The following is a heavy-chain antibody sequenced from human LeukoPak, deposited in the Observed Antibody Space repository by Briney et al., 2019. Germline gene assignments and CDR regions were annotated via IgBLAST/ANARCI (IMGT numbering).Heavy chain of an antibody. D-gene: IGHD2-2*01. CDR1: GYTFTGYY. CDR2: MYPGDSDT. CDR3: ARWGTSGQDWFDP. J-gene: IGHJ5*02. V-gene: IGHV5-51*01. Sequence: GASVKVSCKASGYTFTGYYMHWVRQMPGKGLEWMGIMYPGDSDTRYSPSFQGQVTISADKSISTAYLQWSSLKASDSAMYYCARWGTSGQDWFDPWGQGTLVTVSS.